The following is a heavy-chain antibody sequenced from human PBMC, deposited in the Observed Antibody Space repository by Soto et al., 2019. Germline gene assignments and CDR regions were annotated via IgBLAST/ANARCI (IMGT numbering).Heavy chain of an antibody. V-gene: IGHV1-3*01. J-gene: IGHJ5*02. Sequence: QVQLVQSGAEVKRPGASVKGSCKASGYTFTTYAMHWVRQAPGQRLEWMGWINAGNGNTKYSQKFQGRVTITSDTYASTAYMELSSLISEDTAVYYCARAPNVYCSGGSGYSSWFDPGGQGTLVTFSS. CDR3: ARAPNVYCSGGSGYSSWFDP. D-gene: IGHD2-15*01. CDR1: GYTFTTYA. CDR2: INAGNGNT.